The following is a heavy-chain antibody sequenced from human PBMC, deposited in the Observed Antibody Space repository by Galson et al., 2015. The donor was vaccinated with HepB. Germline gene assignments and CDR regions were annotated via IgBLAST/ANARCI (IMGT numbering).Heavy chain of an antibody. J-gene: IGHJ5*02. V-gene: IGHV1-46*01. Sequence: SVKVSCKASGYTFTSYYMHWVRQAPGQGLEWMGIINPSGGSTSYAQKFQGRVTMTRDTSTSTVYMELSSLRSEDTAVYYCAREGSRWLQRNNNWFDPWGQGTLVTVSS. CDR2: INPSGGST. CDR1: GYTFTSYY. D-gene: IGHD5-24*01. CDR3: AREGSRWLQRNNNWFDP.